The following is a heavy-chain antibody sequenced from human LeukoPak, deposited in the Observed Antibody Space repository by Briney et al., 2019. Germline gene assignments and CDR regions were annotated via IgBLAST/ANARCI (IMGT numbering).Heavy chain of an antibody. CDR3: ARRNTAMVAGLDY. J-gene: IGHJ4*02. CDR2: MNPNSGNT. D-gene: IGHD5-18*01. V-gene: IGHV1-8*01. CDR1: GYTFTTYG. Sequence: ASVKVSCKASGYTFTTYGINWVRQATGQGLEWMGWMNPNSGNTGYARKFQGRVTMTRNTSISTAFMELSGLRSEDTAVYFCARRNTAMVAGLDYWGQGSLVTVSS.